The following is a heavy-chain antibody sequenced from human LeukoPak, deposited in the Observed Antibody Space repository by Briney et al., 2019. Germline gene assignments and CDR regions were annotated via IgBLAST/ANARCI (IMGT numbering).Heavy chain of an antibody. D-gene: IGHD3-9*01. CDR1: GVSFSSYP. V-gene: IGHV3-23*01. CDR3: AKDTDYDILTGGAFDI. J-gene: IGHJ3*02. CDR2: ISGSGGST. Sequence: GGSLRLSCAASGVSFSSYPMNWVRQAPGKGLEWGSAISGSGGSTYYADSVKGRFTISRDNSKNTLYLQMNSLRAEDTAVYYCAKDTDYDILTGGAFDIWGQGTMVTVSS.